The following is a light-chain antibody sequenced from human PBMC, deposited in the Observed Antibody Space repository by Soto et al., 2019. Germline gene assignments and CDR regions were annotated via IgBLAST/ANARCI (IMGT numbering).Light chain of an antibody. Sequence: EIVLTQSPGTLSLSPGERATLSCRASQSVTSSYIAWYQQKPGQAPRLLIYGASSRATGIPDRFSGSGSGTDFTLTISRLEPEDFVVYYCHQYGSSPATFGQGTTVEIK. V-gene: IGKV3-20*01. CDR3: HQYGSSPAT. CDR2: GAS. J-gene: IGKJ1*01. CDR1: QSVTSSY.